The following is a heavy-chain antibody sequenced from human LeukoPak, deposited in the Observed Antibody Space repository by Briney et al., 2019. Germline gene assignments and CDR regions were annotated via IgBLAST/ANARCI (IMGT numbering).Heavy chain of an antibody. V-gene: IGHV4-39*07. D-gene: IGHD2-2*01. J-gene: IGHJ4*02. CDR1: GGSISSSSYY. Sequence: SETLSLTRTVSGGSISSSSYYWGWIRQPPGKGLEWIGSIYYSGSTYYNPSLKSRVTISVDTSKNQFSLKLSSVTAADTAVYYCARGDCSSNSCSFEYWGQGTLVTVPS. CDR3: ARGDCSSNSCSFEY. CDR2: IYYSGST.